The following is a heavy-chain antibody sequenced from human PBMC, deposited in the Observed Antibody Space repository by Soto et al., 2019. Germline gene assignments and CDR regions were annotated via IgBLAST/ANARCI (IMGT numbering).Heavy chain of an antibody. CDR1: GFTFGDYA. CDR2: IRSKAYGGTT. D-gene: IGHD2-15*01. CDR3: TRAPYCSGGSCYSGYYYYGMDV. J-gene: IGHJ6*02. V-gene: IGHV3-49*04. Sequence: GGSLRLSCTASGFTFGDYAMSWVRQAPGKGLEWVGFIRSKAYGGTTEYAASVKGRFTISRDDSKSIAYLQMNSLKTEDTDVYYCTRAPYCSGGSCYSGYYYYGMDVWGQGTTVSASS.